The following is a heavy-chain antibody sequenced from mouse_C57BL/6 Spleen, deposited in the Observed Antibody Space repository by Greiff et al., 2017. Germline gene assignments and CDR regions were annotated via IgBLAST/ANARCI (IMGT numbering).Heavy chain of an antibody. Sequence: EVKLMESGEGLVKPGGSLKLSCAASGFTFSSYAMSWVRQTPEKRLEWVAYISSGGDYIYYADTVKGRFTISRDNARNTLYLQMSSLKSEDTAMYYCTRGYYGSSHYYAMDYWGQGTSVTVSS. CDR2: ISSGGDYI. CDR1: GFTFSSYA. D-gene: IGHD1-1*01. V-gene: IGHV5-9-1*02. J-gene: IGHJ4*01. CDR3: TRGYYGSSHYYAMDY.